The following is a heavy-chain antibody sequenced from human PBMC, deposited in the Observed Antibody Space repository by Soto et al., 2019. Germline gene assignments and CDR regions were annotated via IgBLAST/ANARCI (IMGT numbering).Heavy chain of an antibody. CDR2: ISYDGSNK. Sequence: GGSLRLSCAASAFTFSSYAMNWVRQAPGKGLEGVAVISYDGSNKHYADSVKGRFTISRDNSKNTLDLQMNSLRAEDTAVYYCAKDTYYYDRSGYYTYDYWGQGTQVTVSS. CDR3: AKDTYYYDRSGYYTYDY. CDR1: AFTFSSYA. D-gene: IGHD3-22*01. J-gene: IGHJ4*02. V-gene: IGHV3-30*18.